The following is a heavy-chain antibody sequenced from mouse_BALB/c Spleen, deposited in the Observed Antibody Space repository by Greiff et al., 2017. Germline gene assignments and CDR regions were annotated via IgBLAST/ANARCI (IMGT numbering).Heavy chain of an antibody. CDR1: GFNIKDTY. CDR2: IDPANGNT. Sequence: VQLQQSGAELVKPGASVKLSCTASGFNIKDTYMHWVKQRPEQGLEWIGRIDPANGNTKYDPKFQGKATITADTPSNTAYLQLSSLTSEDTAVYYCARGDGYYPLAMDYWGQGTSVTVSS. J-gene: IGHJ4*01. CDR3: ARGDGYYPLAMDY. V-gene: IGHV14-3*02. D-gene: IGHD2-3*01.